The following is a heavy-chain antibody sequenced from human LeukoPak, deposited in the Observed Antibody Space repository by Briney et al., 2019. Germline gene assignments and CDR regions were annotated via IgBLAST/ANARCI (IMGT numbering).Heavy chain of an antibody. J-gene: IGHJ6*02. CDR2: INWNGGGT. V-gene: IGHV3-20*01. Sequence: GGSLRLSCAASGFTFDDYGMSWVRQAPGKGLEWVFGINWNGGGTGYADSVKGRFTISRDNAKNSLYLQMNSLRAEDTALYHCARGITIFGVVSMDVWGQGTTVTVSS. D-gene: IGHD3-3*01. CDR3: ARGITIFGVVSMDV. CDR1: GFTFDDYG.